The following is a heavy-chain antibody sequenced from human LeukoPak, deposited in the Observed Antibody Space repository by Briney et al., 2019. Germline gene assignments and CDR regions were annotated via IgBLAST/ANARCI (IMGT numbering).Heavy chain of an antibody. J-gene: IGHJ4*02. CDR1: GYTFTSYD. V-gene: IGHV1-8*01. CDR2: MNPNSGNT. Sequence: ASVKVSCKASGYTFTSYDINWVRQATGQGLEWMGWMNPNSGNTGYAQKFQGRVTMTRNTSISTAYMELSSLRAEDTAVYYCAKDWGSVRIFTVTSPYYFDYWGQGTLVTVSS. CDR3: AKDWGSVRIFTVTSPYYFDY. D-gene: IGHD4-17*01.